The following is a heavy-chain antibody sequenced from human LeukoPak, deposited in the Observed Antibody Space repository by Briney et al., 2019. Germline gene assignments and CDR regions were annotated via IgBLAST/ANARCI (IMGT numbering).Heavy chain of an antibody. CDR1: EFTFGDYA. Sequence: GGSLRLSCTASEFTFGDYAMSWVRQAPGKGLEWVGFIRSKAYGGTTEYAASVKGRFTISRDDSKSIAYLQMNSLKTEDTAVYYCTRSAFTIFGVVIAYYFDYWGQGTLVTVSS. D-gene: IGHD3-3*01. CDR2: IRSKAYGGTT. V-gene: IGHV3-49*04. CDR3: TRSAFTIFGVVIAYYFDY. J-gene: IGHJ4*02.